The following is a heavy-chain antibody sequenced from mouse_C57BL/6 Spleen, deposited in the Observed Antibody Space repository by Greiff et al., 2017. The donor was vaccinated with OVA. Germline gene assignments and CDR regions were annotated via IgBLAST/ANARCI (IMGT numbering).Heavy chain of an antibody. V-gene: IGHV1-19*01. Sequence: VQLQQSGPVLVKPGASVKMSCKASGYTFTDYYMNWLKQSHGKSLEWIGVINPYNGGTSYNQKFKGKATLTVDKSSSTAYMELNSLTSEDSAVYYCARGDLEGFAYWGQGTLVTVSA. D-gene: IGHD3-3*01. CDR1: GYTFTDYY. J-gene: IGHJ3*01. CDR3: ARGDLEGFAY. CDR2: INPYNGGT.